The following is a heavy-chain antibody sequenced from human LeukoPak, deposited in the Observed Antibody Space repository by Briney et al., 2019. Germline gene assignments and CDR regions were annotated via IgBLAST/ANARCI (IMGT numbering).Heavy chain of an antibody. J-gene: IGHJ5*02. V-gene: IGHV3-30*02. CDR2: IRYDGSNK. D-gene: IGHD2-2*02. CDR1: GFTFSSYG. CDR3: AKEYCSSTSCYSFFWFDP. Sequence: GGSLRLSRAASGFTFSSYGMHWVRQAPGKGLEWVAFIRYDGSNKYYADSVKGRFTISRDNSKNTLYLQMNSLRAEDTAVYYCAKEYCSSTSCYSFFWFDPWGQGTLVTVSS.